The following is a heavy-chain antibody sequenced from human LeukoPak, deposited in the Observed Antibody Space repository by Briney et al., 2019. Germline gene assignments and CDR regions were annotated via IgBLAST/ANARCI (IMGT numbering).Heavy chain of an antibody. V-gene: IGHV3-7*04. CDR1: GFTFSSYW. J-gene: IGHJ4*02. Sequence: PGGSLRLSCAASGFTFSSYWMSWVRQAPGKGLEWVANIKQDGSEKYYVDSVKGRFTISRDNAKNSLYLQMNSLRAEDTAVYYCARASPDDSSGYYRQKEFDYWGQGTLVTVSS. CDR2: IKQDGSEK. CDR3: ARASPDDSSGYYRQKEFDY. D-gene: IGHD3-22*01.